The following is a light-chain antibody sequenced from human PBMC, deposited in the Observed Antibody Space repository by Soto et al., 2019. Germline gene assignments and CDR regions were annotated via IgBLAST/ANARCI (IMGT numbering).Light chain of an antibody. Sequence: DIQMTQSPSSLSVSVGDRVTITCRASQGISNFLAWYQQEPGKVPKLLIYAASTLQSGVPSRFSGSGSGTDFTLSISNLQPEDVATYYCQQYSSAPYTFGQGANLEIK. V-gene: IGKV1-27*01. CDR3: QQYSSAPYT. CDR1: QGISNF. CDR2: AAS. J-gene: IGKJ2*01.